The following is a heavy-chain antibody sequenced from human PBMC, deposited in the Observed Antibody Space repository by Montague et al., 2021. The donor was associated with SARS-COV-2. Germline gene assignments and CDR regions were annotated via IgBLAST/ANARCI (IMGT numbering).Heavy chain of an antibody. CDR3: ARGGTYYDFWSGYYNYYYGMDV. D-gene: IGHD3-3*01. CDR2: ISSSGSTI. Sequence: SLRLSCAASGFTFSSYEMNWVRQAPGKGLEWVSYISSSGSTIYYXDSVKGRFTISRDNAKNSLYPQMNSLRAEDTAVYYCARGGTYYDFWSGYYNYYYGMDVWGRGTTVTVSS. J-gene: IGHJ6*02. CDR1: GFTFSSYE. V-gene: IGHV3-48*03.